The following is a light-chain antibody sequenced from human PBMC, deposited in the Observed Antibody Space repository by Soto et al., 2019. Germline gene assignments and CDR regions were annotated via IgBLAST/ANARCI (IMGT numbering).Light chain of an antibody. CDR3: QKYSSAPWT. J-gene: IGKJ1*01. Sequence: DIQMTQSPSSLSASVGDRVTISCRASQGIATYLAWYQQKPGKVPELLIYAASTLHSGVPSRFSGSGSGTDFTLTLSSLQPEDVASYYCQKYSSAPWTFGQGTKVEIK. CDR2: AAS. CDR1: QGIATY. V-gene: IGKV1-27*01.